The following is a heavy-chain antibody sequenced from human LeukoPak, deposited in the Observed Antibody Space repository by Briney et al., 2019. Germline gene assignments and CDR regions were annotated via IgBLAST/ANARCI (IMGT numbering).Heavy chain of an antibody. J-gene: IGHJ4*02. CDR1: GYTFTGYY. Sequence: ASVKVSCKASGYTFTGYYMHWVRQAPGQGLEWMGWINPNSGGTNYAQKFQGRVTMTRDTSISTAYMELSRLRSDGTAVYYCARVFGILTGYYFDYWGQGTLVTVSS. CDR2: INPNSGGT. D-gene: IGHD3-9*01. CDR3: ARVFGILTGYYFDY. V-gene: IGHV1-2*02.